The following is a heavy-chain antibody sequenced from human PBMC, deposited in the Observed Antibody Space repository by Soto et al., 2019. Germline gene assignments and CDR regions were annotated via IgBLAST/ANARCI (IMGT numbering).Heavy chain of an antibody. Sequence: GGSLRLSCAASGFTFSDYAMHWVRQAPGKGLEWVAVVSHDGRNTHYADSVKGRFTISRDSSKNTVSLEMTSLRAEDTAVYYCAKDTYYFDSSGYYVFDSWGQGTLVTVSS. J-gene: IGHJ4*02. CDR1: GFTFSDYA. V-gene: IGHV3-30*18. CDR2: VSHDGRNT. D-gene: IGHD3-22*01. CDR3: AKDTYYFDSSGYYVFDS.